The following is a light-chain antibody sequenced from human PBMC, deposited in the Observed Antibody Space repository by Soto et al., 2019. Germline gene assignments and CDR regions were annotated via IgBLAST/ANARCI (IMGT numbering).Light chain of an antibody. Sequence: QSALTQPPSASGSPGQSVTISCTGTSSDVGADKYVYWYQQYPGKAPKLMIYDDSKRPSGVPDRFSGSKSGTTASLTISGLQAEDEADYYCNSYEGSIIGVFGGGTKLTVL. CDR3: NSYEGSIIGV. J-gene: IGLJ2*01. CDR2: DDS. CDR1: SSDVGADKY. V-gene: IGLV2-8*01.